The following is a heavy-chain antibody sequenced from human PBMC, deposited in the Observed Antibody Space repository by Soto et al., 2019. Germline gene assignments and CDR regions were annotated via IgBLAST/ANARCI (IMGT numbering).Heavy chain of an antibody. CDR2: INHSGST. V-gene: IGHV4-34*01. CDR1: GGSFSGYY. J-gene: IGHJ4*02. Sequence: SETLSLTCAVYGGSFSGYYWSWIRQPPGKGLEWIGEINHSGSTNYNPSLKSRVTISVDTSKSQFSLKLSSVTAADTAVYYCARVPLGGALDYWGQGTLVTVSS. CDR3: ARVPLGGALDY.